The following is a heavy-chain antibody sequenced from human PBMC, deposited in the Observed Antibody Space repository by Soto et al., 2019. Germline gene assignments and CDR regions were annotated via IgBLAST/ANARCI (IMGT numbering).Heavy chain of an antibody. V-gene: IGHV1-69*13. CDR3: ARPFLDYYDSSGYYPGNYYYYYGMDV. CDR2: IIPIFGTA. J-gene: IGHJ6*02. D-gene: IGHD3-22*01. CDR1: GGTFSSYA. Sequence: GASVKVSCKASGGTFSSYAISWVRQAPGQGLEWMGGIIPIFGTANYAQKFQGRVTITADESTSTAYMELSSLRSEDTAVYYCARPFLDYYDSSGYYPGNYYYYYGMDVWGQGVTVTVSS.